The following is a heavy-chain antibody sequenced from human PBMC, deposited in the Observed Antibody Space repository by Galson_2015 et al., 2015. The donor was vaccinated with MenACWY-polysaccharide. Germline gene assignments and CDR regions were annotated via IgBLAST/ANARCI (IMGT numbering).Heavy chain of an antibody. D-gene: IGHD2-15*01. CDR3: ATGDGVVGDS. Sequence: SVKVSCKASGYTFTSRDINWVRQAAGQGLEWMGWTTASSGNAVYAQKFQDRVTLTRDTSTSTVYMELSSLRSEDTGVYYCATGDGVVGDSWGQGTLVTVSS. CDR1: GYTFTSRD. J-gene: IGHJ4*02. V-gene: IGHV1-8*01. CDR2: TTASSGNA.